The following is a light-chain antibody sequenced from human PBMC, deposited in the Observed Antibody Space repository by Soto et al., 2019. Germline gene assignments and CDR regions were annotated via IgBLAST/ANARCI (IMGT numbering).Light chain of an antibody. Sequence: QSALTQPASVSGSPGQSITISCTGASSGVGGFDYVSWSQQHPGKAPKLLIYEVSNRPSGVSNRFSASKSGNTASLTISGLQPEDEADYYCSSYTGRKAWVFGGGTKVTVL. J-gene: IGLJ3*02. CDR3: SSYTGRKAWV. V-gene: IGLV2-14*01. CDR1: SSGVGGFDY. CDR2: EVS.